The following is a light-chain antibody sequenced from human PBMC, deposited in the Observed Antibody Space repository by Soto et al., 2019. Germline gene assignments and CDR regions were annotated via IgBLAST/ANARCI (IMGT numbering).Light chain of an antibody. V-gene: IGKV3D-15*01. Sequence: EIVMTQSPATLSVSPGERATLSCRASQSVSSNLAWYQQKPGQAPRLLIYGASIRATGIPARFSGSGSGTEFTLTISSLQSEDSAVYYCQQYNNWPPFTFGPGTKVDIK. CDR3: QQYNNWPPFT. CDR2: GAS. CDR1: QSVSSN. J-gene: IGKJ3*01.